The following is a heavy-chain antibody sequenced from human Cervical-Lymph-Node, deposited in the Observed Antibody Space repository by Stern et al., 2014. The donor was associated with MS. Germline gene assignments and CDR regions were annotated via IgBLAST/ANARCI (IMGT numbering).Heavy chain of an antibody. CDR2: INSDATTT. Sequence: VQLVESGGGLVQPGGSLRLSCVASGFTFSNYWMHWVRQTPGKGLMWVSRINSDATTTTAADSVKGRFTISRDDAKNTVYLQMNSLRAEDTAVYYCARSPWSGYIQDVWGQGTTVTVSS. D-gene: IGHD5-18*01. J-gene: IGHJ6*02. CDR1: GFTFSNYW. CDR3: ARSPWSGYIQDV. V-gene: IGHV3-74*02.